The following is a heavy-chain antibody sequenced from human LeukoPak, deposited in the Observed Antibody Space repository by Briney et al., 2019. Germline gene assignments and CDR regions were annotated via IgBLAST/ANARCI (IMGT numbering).Heavy chain of an antibody. V-gene: IGHV1-2*02. D-gene: IGHD4-17*01. J-gene: IGHJ4*02. Sequence: ASVKVSCKASGYTFTGYYMHWVRQAPGQGLEWMGWINPDSGATYNAQKFQGRVTMTRDMSISTAYMELSRLRSDDTAVYYCARDPSTVTTRHLDYWGQGTLVTVSS. CDR3: ARDPSTVTTRHLDY. CDR2: INPDSGAT. CDR1: GYTFTGYY.